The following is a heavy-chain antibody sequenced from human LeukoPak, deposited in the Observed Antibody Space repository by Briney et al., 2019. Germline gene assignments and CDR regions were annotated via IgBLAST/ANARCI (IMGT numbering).Heavy chain of an antibody. V-gene: IGHV3-7*01. Sequence: GGSLRLSCAASGFTFSSYWMSWVRQAPGKGLEWVANMNPDGSEKYFLDSVKGRFTISRDNAKNSLYLQMNSLRAEDTAVYYCARNIRNYGVDYWGQGTLVTVSS. D-gene: IGHD4-17*01. CDR2: MNPDGSEK. J-gene: IGHJ4*02. CDR3: ARNIRNYGVDY. CDR1: GFTFSSYW.